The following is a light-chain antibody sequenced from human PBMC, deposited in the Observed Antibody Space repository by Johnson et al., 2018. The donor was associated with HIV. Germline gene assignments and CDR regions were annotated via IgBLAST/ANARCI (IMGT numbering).Light chain of an antibody. V-gene: IGLV1-51*01. CDR2: DNN. CDR1: SSNIGNNY. CDR3: GTWDSSLSVFSV. Sequence: QSVLTQPPSVSAAPGQKVTISCSGSSSNIGNNYVSWYQQLPGTAPKLLIYDNNKRPSGIPDRFSGSKSGTSATLGITGLQTGDEADYYCGTWDSSLSVFSVLRTGTKVTVL. J-gene: IGLJ1*01.